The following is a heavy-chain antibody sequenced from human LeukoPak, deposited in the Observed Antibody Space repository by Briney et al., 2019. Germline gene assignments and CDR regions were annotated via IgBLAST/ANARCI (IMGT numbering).Heavy chain of an antibody. CDR3: AKGSSGYFFDL. J-gene: IGHJ4*02. Sequence: PGGSLRLSCAASGFTVSSKYMSWVRQAPGKGLEWVSAISNDGGGTTYADFVKGRFSVSRDNSKNTLFLQMNSLRAEDTALYYCAKGSSGYFFDLWGQGTLVTVSS. CDR2: ISNDGGGT. CDR1: GFTVSSKY. D-gene: IGHD3-22*01. V-gene: IGHV3-23*01.